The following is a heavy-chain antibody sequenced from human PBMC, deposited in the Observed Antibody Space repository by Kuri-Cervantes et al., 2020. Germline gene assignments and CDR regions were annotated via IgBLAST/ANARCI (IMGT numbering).Heavy chain of an antibody. CDR1: GGSFSGYY. V-gene: IGHV4-34*01. CDR2: INHSGST. Sequence: SETLSLTCALYGGSFSGYYWSWIRQPPGKGLEWIGEINHSGSTNYNPSLKSGGTISVDTYKNQFSLKLSSVTAADTALYYCARDRNYDILSGYDYWGQGTLVTVSS. D-gene: IGHD3-9*01. J-gene: IGHJ4*02. CDR3: ARDRNYDILSGYDY.